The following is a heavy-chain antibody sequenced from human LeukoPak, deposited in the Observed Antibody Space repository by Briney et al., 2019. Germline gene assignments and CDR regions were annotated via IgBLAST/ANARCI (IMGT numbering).Heavy chain of an antibody. CDR1: GYTFTSYG. J-gene: IGHJ4*02. CDR3: ARDLEMATITGGPN. D-gene: IGHD5-24*01. Sequence: ASVKVSCKASGYTFTSYGISWVRQAPGQGLEWMGWISAYNGNTNYAQKLEGRVTMTTDTSTSTAYMELRSLRSEDTAVYYCARDLEMATITGGPNWGQGTLVTVSS. CDR2: ISAYNGNT. V-gene: IGHV1-18*01.